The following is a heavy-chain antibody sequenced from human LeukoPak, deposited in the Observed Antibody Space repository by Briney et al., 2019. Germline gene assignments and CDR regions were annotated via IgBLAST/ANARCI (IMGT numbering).Heavy chain of an antibody. J-gene: IGHJ6*02. Sequence: ASVKVSCKASGYTFTSYGISWVRQAPGQGLEWMGWISAYNGNTNYAQKLQGGVTMTTDTSTSTAYMELRSLRSDDTAVYYCARDPGYSSGWFYYYYGMDVWGQGTTVTVSS. CDR1: GYTFTSYG. CDR2: ISAYNGNT. D-gene: IGHD6-19*01. V-gene: IGHV1-18*01. CDR3: ARDPGYSSGWFYYYYGMDV.